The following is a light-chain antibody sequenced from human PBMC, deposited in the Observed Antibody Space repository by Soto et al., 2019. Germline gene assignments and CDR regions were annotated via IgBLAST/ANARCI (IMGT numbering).Light chain of an antibody. V-gene: IGKV3-20*01. CDR1: QFVSSNS. CDR2: DAS. Sequence: EIVLTQSPGTLSLSPGERATLSCRASQFVSSNSLAWYQQKRGQAPRLLIHDASSRATGIPDRFSGSGSGTDFTLTISRLEPEDFAVYYCQQYSTSPTFGGGTKVDIK. J-gene: IGKJ4*01. CDR3: QQYSTSPT.